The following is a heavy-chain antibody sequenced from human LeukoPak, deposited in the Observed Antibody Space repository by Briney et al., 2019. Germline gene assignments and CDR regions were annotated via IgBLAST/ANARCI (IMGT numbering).Heavy chain of an antibody. J-gene: IGHJ5*02. Sequence: ASVKVSCKASGYTFTSYDINWVRQATGQGLEWMGWMYPNSGNTGYAQKFQGRVTMTRNTSISTAYMELSSLRSEDTAVYYCARGLETYDSSGYDWNWFDPWGQGTLVTVSS. CDR1: GYTFTSYD. CDR2: MYPNSGNT. D-gene: IGHD3-22*01. CDR3: ARGLETYDSSGYDWNWFDP. V-gene: IGHV1-8*01.